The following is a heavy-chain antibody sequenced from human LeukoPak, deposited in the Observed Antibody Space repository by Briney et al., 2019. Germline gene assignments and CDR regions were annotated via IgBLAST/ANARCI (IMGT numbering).Heavy chain of an antibody. Sequence: GGSLRLSCAASGFTFSNAWMTGVRRARGKGGEGVGHVKSKMDSGTRDYAARVKDKFTSSRDESKKTGFVQMNSRKTGDKSLYYCITDLKMHYDSRAYYGLDYWGQGTLVTVSS. CDR1: GFTFSNAW. J-gene: IGHJ4*02. V-gene: IGHV3-15*01. CDR3: ITDLKMHYDSRAYYGLDY. CDR2: VKSKMDSGTR. D-gene: IGHD3-22*01.